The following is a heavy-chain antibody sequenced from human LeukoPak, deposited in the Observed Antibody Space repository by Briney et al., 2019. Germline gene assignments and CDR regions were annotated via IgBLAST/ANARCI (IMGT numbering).Heavy chain of an antibody. Sequence: SETLSLTCTVSGGSISSYYWSWIRQPPGKGLEWIGYIYYSGSTNYNPSLKSRVTISVDTSKNQFSLKLSSVTAADTAVYYCARTPSGSSWELLSPFDIWGQGTMVTVSS. D-gene: IGHD1-26*01. CDR1: GGSISSYY. J-gene: IGHJ3*02. CDR2: IYYSGST. V-gene: IGHV4-59*01. CDR3: ARTPSGSSWELLSPFDI.